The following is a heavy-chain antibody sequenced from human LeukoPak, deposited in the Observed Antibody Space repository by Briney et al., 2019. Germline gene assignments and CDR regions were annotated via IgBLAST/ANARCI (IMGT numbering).Heavy chain of an antibody. V-gene: IGHV3-30*02. Sequence: GESLSLSCAVSGFTFSIYDMHWVRQAPGKGLEWVAFIRYDGGIKYYADSVKGRFTISKDNSENTVSLQMNSLRPEDTAVYYCTKLAAASPDYWGQGTLVTVSS. D-gene: IGHD6-13*01. CDR1: GFTFSIYD. CDR3: TKLAAASPDY. CDR2: IRYDGGIK. J-gene: IGHJ4*02.